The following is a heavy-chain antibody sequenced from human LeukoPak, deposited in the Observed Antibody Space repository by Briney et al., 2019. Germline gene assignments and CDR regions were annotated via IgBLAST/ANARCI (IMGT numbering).Heavy chain of an antibody. CDR2: IIPIFGTA. CDR3: ARVRGGSYFNGGYFDY. Sequence: ASVKVSCKASGGTFSSYAIIWVRQAPGQGLEWMGWIIPIFGTANYAQKFQGRLTITTDKSTSTAYMELSSPRSEDTAGYYCARVRGGSYFNGGYFDYWGQGTLVTVSS. V-gene: IGHV1-69*05. CDR1: GGTFSSYA. D-gene: IGHD1-26*01. J-gene: IGHJ4*02.